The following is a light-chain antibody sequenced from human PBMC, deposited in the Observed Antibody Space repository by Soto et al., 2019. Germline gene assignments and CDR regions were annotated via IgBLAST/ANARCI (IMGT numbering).Light chain of an antibody. J-gene: IGKJ1*01. Sequence: DIQMTQSPSSLSASVGDRVTITSRSSQSISSYLNWYQQKPGKAPKLLIYAASSLQSGVPSRFSGSGSGTDFTLTISSLQPEDFATYYCQQSYNTPLTFGQGPKVDIK. CDR1: QSISSY. CDR3: QQSYNTPLT. V-gene: IGKV1-39*01. CDR2: AAS.